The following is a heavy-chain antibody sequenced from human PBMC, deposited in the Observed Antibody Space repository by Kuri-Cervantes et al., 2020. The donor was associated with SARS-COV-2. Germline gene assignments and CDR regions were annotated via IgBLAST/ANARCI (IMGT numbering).Heavy chain of an antibody. V-gene: IGHV3-7*04. CDR3: AREEVVPAAVRGYFYRYGMGV. D-gene: IGHD2-2*01. CDR2: IKQDGSEK. J-gene: IGHJ6*02. Sequence: GGSLRLSCSASGFTFNTYWMTWVRQAPGKGLESVADIKQDGSEKYYVDSGKGRFTISRDNAENSLYLQMNSLRAEDTAVYYCAREEVVPAAVRGYFYRYGMGVWGQGTTVTVSS. CDR1: GFTFNTYW.